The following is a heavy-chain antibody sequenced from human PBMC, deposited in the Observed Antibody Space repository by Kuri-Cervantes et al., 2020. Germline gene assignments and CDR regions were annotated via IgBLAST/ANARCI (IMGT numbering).Heavy chain of an antibody. CDR3: ARGDGVDY. CDR2: ISASDGAT. D-gene: IGHD4-17*01. J-gene: IGHJ4*02. V-gene: IGHV3-23*01. CDR1: GFTFGNYA. Sequence: GGSLRLSCAAPGFTFGNYAMSWVRQAPGKGLEWVSVISASDGATFYADSVKGRFTISRDNAKNSLYLQMNSLRAEDTAVYYCARGDGVDYWGQGTLVTVSS.